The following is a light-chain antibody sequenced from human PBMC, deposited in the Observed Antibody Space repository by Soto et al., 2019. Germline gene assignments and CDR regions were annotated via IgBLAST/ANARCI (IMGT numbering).Light chain of an antibody. CDR3: CSYATTSTYV. CDR1: SSDFGNYNL. J-gene: IGLJ1*01. Sequence: QSALTQPASVSGSPGQSITISCTGTSSDFGNYNLVSWYQHHPGKAPKLMIYDGSKRPSGVSNRFSGSKSGNTASLTISGLQAEDECDYYCCSYATTSTYVFGTGTKVTVL. V-gene: IGLV2-23*01. CDR2: DGS.